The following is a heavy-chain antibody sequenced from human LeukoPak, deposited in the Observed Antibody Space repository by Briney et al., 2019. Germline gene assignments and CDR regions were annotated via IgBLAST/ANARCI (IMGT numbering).Heavy chain of an antibody. D-gene: IGHD2-2*01. CDR2: ISSSSSYI. J-gene: IGHJ4*02. V-gene: IGHV3-21*01. Sequence: GGSLRLSCAASGFTFGGFAMSWVRRTPGKGLEWVSSISSSSSYIYYADSVKGRFTISRDNAKNSLYLQMNSLRAEDTAVYYCARATGPPITSCPDYWGQGTLVTVSS. CDR3: ARATGPPITSCPDY. CDR1: GFTFGGFA.